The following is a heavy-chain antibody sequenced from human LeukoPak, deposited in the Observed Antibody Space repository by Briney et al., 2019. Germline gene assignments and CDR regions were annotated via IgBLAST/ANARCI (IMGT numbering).Heavy chain of an antibody. Sequence: TSETLSLTCSVSGGSISSYRWSWIRQPAGKGLEWIGRIYTTGTTNYNPSLRSRVTMSEDTSKNQFSLKLSSVTAADTAVYYCARGTYFDSLTDYSPGTFDYWGQGTLVTVSS. CDR2: IYTTGTT. CDR3: ARGTYFDSLTDYSPGTFDY. D-gene: IGHD3-9*01. CDR1: GGSISSYR. V-gene: IGHV4-4*07. J-gene: IGHJ4*02.